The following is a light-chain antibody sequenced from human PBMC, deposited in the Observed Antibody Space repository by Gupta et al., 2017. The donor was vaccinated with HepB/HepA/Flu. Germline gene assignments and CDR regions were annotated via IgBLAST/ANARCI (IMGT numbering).Light chain of an antibody. J-gene: IGKJ3*01. CDR1: QSVSSN. CDR2: GAS. Sequence: IVTTQSPAILSVSPGERATLSCRASQSVSSNLAWYQQKPGQAPRLLIYGASTRDTGIPARFSGSGFGTELPLTISSRQSEDFAVYHCQQYNNWPPFTFGHGTKVDIK. CDR3: QQYNNWPPFT. V-gene: IGKV3-15*01.